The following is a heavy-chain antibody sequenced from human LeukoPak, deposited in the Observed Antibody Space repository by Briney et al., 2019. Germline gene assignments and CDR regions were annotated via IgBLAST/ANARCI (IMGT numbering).Heavy chain of an antibody. J-gene: IGHJ4*02. CDR2: ISSSSSYI. Sequence: PGGSLRLSCAASGFTFSSYSMNWVRQAPGKGLEWVSSISSSSSYIYYADSVKGRFTISRDNAKNSLNLQMNSLGAEDTAVYYCARDPNPDIGLQLVRDFGYWGQGTLVTVSS. V-gene: IGHV3-21*01. CDR1: GFTFSSYS. D-gene: IGHD6-13*01. CDR3: ARDPNPDIGLQLVRDFGY.